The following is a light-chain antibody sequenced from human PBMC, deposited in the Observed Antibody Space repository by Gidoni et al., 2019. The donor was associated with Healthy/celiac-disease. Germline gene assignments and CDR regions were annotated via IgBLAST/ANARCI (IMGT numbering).Light chain of an antibody. Sequence: AIQMTQSPSSLPASVGDRVTITCRASQGIRNDLGWFQQKPEKAPKLLIYTASSLQSGVPSRFSGSGSGTDFTLTISSLQPEDFATYYCLQDYSYPLTFGGGTKVEIK. CDR3: LQDYSYPLT. CDR2: TAS. V-gene: IGKV1-6*01. CDR1: QGIRND. J-gene: IGKJ4*01.